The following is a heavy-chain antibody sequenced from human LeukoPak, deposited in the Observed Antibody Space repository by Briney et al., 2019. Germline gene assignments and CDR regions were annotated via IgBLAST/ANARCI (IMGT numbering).Heavy chain of an antibody. D-gene: IGHD4-17*01. CDR3: ASPSGDYSAFDI. Sequence: GGSLRLSCAASGFTFSDYYMSWIRQAPGKGLEWVSYISSSGSTIYYADSVKGRFTISRDNSKNTLYLQMNSLRAEDTAVYYCASPSGDYSAFDIWGQGTMVTVSS. CDR2: ISSSGSTI. V-gene: IGHV3-11*04. J-gene: IGHJ3*02. CDR1: GFTFSDYY.